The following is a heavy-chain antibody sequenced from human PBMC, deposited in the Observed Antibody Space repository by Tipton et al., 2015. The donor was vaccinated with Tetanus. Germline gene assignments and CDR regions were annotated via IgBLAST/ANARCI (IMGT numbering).Heavy chain of an antibody. D-gene: IGHD3-16*02. V-gene: IGHV3-23*01. Sequence: SLRLSCAASGFTFSSYAMSWVRQAPGKGLEWVSAISGSGGSTYYADSVKGRFTISRDNSKNTLYLQMNSLRAEDTAVYYCAKADVVYDYVWGSYRIGIYFDYWGQVTLATVSS. CDR1: GFTFSSYA. CDR3: AKADVVYDYVWGSYRIGIYFDY. J-gene: IGHJ4*02. CDR2: ISGSGGST.